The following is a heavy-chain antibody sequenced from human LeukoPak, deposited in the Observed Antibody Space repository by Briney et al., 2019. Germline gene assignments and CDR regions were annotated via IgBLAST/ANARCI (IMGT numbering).Heavy chain of an antibody. D-gene: IGHD5-24*01. CDR3: ARASFQRWLQLGGD. CDR1: GFTFSTYS. V-gene: IGHV3-48*02. J-gene: IGHJ4*02. CDR2: ISSSSSTI. Sequence: GGSLRLSCRASGFTFSTYSMSWVRQAPGKGLEWVSYISSSSSTIYYADSVRGRFIISRDNAQNSLYLQMNSLRDEDTAVYYCARASFQRWLQLGGDWGQGVLVTVSS.